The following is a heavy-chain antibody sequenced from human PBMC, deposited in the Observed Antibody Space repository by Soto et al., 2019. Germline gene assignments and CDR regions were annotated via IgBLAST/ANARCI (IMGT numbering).Heavy chain of an antibody. CDR3: ARGSSSYYDYGMDV. CDR1: EGSIISFY. Sequence: PSETLSLTCTVSEGSIISFYWNWIRQPPGKALEWIGNIYDSGSTSYNPSLKSRVTMSVDTSKNQFSLRLTSVTAADTAVYFCARGSSSYYDYGMDVWGQGTTVTVSS. D-gene: IGHD6-6*01. J-gene: IGHJ6*02. V-gene: IGHV4-59*04. CDR2: IYDSGST.